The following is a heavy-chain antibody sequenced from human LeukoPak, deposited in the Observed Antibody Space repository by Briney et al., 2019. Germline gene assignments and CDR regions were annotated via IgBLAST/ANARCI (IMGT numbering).Heavy chain of an antibody. CDR2: INQDESEE. V-gene: IGHV3-7*04. Sequence: GGSLRLSCAASGFTFSSYWMSWVRQAPRKGLEWVANINQDESEENFVDSVKGRFSISRDNAKRSLYLQMNSLRAEDTAMYYCARDRGYSTFDFWGQGTLVTVSS. D-gene: IGHD4-11*01. CDR1: GFTFSSYW. CDR3: ARDRGYSTFDF. J-gene: IGHJ4*02.